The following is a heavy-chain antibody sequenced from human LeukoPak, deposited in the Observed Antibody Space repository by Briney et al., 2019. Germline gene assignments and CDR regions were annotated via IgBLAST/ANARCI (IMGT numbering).Heavy chain of an antibody. CDR3: ARVGAAGTDY. CDR1: GGSISSYY. J-gene: IGHJ4*02. V-gene: IGHV4-59*01. Sequence: SETLSLTCTVSGGSISSYYWSWIRQPPGKGLEWIGYIYYSGSTNYNPSLKSRVTISVDTSKNQFSLKLGSVTAADTAVYYCARVGAAGTDYWGQGTLVTVPS. CDR2: IYYSGST. D-gene: IGHD6-13*01.